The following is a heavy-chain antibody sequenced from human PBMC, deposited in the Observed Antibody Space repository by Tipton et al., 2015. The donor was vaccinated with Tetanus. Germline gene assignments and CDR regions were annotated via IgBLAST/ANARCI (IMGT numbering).Heavy chain of an antibody. Sequence: TLSLTCAVSGVSISSSTYFWGWIRQPPGKGLEWIGHIFYTGSRHYSPSFESRVTISVDTSKNQFSLNLSSVTAADTAVYFCARQEPPRRFFYDSCGSSGWGQGILVTVSS. CDR3: ARQEPPRRFFYDSCGSSG. CDR1: GVSISSSTYF. CDR2: IFYTGSR. D-gene: IGHD3-22*01. J-gene: IGHJ4*02. V-gene: IGHV4-39*01.